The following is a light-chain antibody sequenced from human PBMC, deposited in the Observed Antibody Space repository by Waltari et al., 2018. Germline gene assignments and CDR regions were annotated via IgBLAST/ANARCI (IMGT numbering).Light chain of an antibody. J-gene: IGKJ1*01. CDR2: AAS. CDR3: LQDFSYPRT. Sequence: AIHMTQSPSSLSASVGDRVTITCRATQGIGNELGWYQQRPGRAPKVLIYAASSLQSGVPSRFSGSGSGTDFTLTIGSLQPEDFATYFCLQDFSYPRTFGQGTKVENK. V-gene: IGKV1-6*01. CDR1: QGIGNE.